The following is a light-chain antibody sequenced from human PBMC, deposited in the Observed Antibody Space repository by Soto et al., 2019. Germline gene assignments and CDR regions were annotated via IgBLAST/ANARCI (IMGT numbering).Light chain of an antibody. Sequence: DIVMTQSPLSLPVTPGERASISCRSSQSLLHSNGYTYLDWYLQKPGQSPQLLIFLGSNRASGVPDRFSGSGSGTDFTLKISRVEAEDVGVYYCMQARQTPWTFGQGTKVEIK. CDR3: MQARQTPWT. CDR1: QSLLHSNGYTY. V-gene: IGKV2-28*01. J-gene: IGKJ1*01. CDR2: LGS.